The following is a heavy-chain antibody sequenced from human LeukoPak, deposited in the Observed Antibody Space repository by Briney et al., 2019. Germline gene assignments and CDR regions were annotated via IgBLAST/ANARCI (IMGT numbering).Heavy chain of an antibody. Sequence: ASVKVSCKASGYTFTGYYIHWVRQAPGQGLEWMGWINPNNGDTNYAQKFQGRVTMTRDTSISTAYMELTSLGSDDTAVYSCTRAAFCSGGSCTNRFDPWGQGTLVTVSS. D-gene: IGHD2-15*01. CDR1: GYTFTGYY. J-gene: IGHJ5*02. CDR2: INPNNGDT. CDR3: TRAAFCSGGSCTNRFDP. V-gene: IGHV1-2*02.